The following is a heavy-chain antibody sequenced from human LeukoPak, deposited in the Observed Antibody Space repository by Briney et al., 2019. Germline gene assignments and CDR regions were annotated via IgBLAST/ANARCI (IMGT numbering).Heavy chain of an antibody. Sequence: PSETLSLTCTVSGGSISSHYWSWIRQPPGKGLEWIGYIYYSGSPHYNPSLTSRVTISVDTSKNLFSLKLSSVTAADTAVYYCARVQRPLDGADYWGQGTLVTVSS. CDR1: GGSISSHY. CDR3: ARVQRPLDGADY. J-gene: IGHJ4*02. D-gene: IGHD1-1*01. CDR2: IYYSGSP. V-gene: IGHV4-59*11.